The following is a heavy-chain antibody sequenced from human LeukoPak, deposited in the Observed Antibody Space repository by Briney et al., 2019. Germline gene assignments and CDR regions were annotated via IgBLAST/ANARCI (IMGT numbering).Heavy chain of an antibody. V-gene: IGHV3-7*01. CDR3: AREYPFPLSSWYDDYGMDV. CDR2: INHNGNVN. Sequence: GGSLRLSCAASGFTFSSYWMNWARQAPGKGLEWVASINHNGNVNYYVDSVKGRFTISRDNAKNSLYLQMNSLRAEDTAVYYCAREYPFPLSSWYDDYGMDVWGQGTTVTVSS. J-gene: IGHJ6*02. D-gene: IGHD6-13*01. CDR1: GFTFSSYW.